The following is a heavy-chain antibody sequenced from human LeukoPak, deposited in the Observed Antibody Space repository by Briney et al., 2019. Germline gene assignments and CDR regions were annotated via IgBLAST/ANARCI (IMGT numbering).Heavy chain of an antibody. V-gene: IGHV4-30-4*01. Sequence: SETLSLTCTVSGGSISRGDYCWGWIRQPPGKGREWIGYIDYSGSTYYNPSLTSRVTISVDTSKNQFSLKLSSVTAADTAVYYCARVGFYGFDPWGQGTLVTVSS. D-gene: IGHD2/OR15-2a*01. CDR1: GGSISRGDYC. J-gene: IGHJ5*02. CDR3: ARVGFYGFDP. CDR2: IDYSGST.